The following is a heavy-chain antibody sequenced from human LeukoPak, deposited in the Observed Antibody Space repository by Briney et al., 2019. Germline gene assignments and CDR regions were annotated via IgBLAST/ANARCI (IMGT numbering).Heavy chain of an antibody. V-gene: IGHV1-2*02. CDR3: ARDPIEGTTGTVDAFDI. D-gene: IGHD1-1*01. Sequence: GASVKVSCKASGYTFTAQYMHWVRQAPGQGLEWMGWINPNSGGTNYAQKFQGRVTMTRDTSISTAYMELSRLRSDDTAVYYCARDPIEGTTGTVDAFDIWGQGTMVTVSS. J-gene: IGHJ3*02. CDR2: INPNSGGT. CDR1: GYTFTAQY.